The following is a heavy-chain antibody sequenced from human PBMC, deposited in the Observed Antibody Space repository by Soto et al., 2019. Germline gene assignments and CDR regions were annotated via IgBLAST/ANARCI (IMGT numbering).Heavy chain of an antibody. Sequence: PSETLSLTCSVSSGSISSYYWSWIRQFPGKGLEWIGYIHYSGNTYYNPSLKSRVTISVDTSNSQFSLKLSSVIAADTAVYFCARAAYGSGSYYAPYYYYAMDVWGQGTTVTVSS. CDR2: IHYSGNT. J-gene: IGHJ6*02. CDR1: SGSISSYY. V-gene: IGHV4-59*06. D-gene: IGHD3-10*01. CDR3: ARAAYGSGSYYAPYYYYAMDV.